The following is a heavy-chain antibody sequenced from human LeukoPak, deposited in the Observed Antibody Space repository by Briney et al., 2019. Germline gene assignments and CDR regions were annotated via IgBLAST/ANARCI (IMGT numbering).Heavy chain of an antibody. CDR3: ARQNEWAFDY. J-gene: IGHJ4*02. V-gene: IGHV4-34*01. Sequence: SETLSLTCAVYGGSLSGYYWSWIRQPPGKGLEWIGEINHSGSTYYNPSLKSRVTISVDTSKNQFPLKLSSVTAADTAVYYCARQNEWAFDYWGQGTLVTVSS. CDR1: GGSLSGYY. CDR2: INHSGST. D-gene: IGHD1-1*01.